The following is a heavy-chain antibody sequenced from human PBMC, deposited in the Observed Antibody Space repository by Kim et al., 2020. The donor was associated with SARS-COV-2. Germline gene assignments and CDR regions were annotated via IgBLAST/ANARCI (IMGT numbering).Heavy chain of an antibody. Sequence: GGSLRLSCAASGFTFSSYSMNWVRQAPGKGLEWVSSISSSSSYIYYADSVKGRFTISRDNAKNSLYLQMNSLRAEDTAVYYCARDEGSNDGYSYPWYYFDYWGQGTLVTVSS. J-gene: IGHJ4*02. CDR2: ISSSSSYI. CDR3: ARDEGSNDGYSYPWYYFDY. CDR1: GFTFSSYS. D-gene: IGHD5-18*01. V-gene: IGHV3-21*01.